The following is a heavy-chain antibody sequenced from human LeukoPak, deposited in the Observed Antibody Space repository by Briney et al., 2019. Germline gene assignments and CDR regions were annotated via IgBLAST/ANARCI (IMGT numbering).Heavy chain of an antibody. CDR3: ARDWARAAAGTSGY. D-gene: IGHD6-13*01. CDR1: GYTFTGYY. Sequence: ASVKVSCKASGYTFTGYYMHWVRQAPGQGLEWMGWINPNSGGTNYAQKFQGRVTMTRDTSISTAYMELSRLRSDDTAVYYCARDWARAAAGTSGYWGQGTLVTVSS. CDR2: INPNSGGT. J-gene: IGHJ4*02. V-gene: IGHV1-2*02.